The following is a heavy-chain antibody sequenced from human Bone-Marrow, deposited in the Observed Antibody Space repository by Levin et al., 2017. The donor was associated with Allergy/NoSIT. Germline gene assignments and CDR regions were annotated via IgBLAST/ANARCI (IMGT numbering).Heavy chain of an antibody. D-gene: IGHD6-19*01. CDR3: ARGSLQWLGLFDY. J-gene: IGHJ4*02. V-gene: IGHV1-3*01. Sequence: ASVKVSCKASGYTFTSYTMHWVRQAPGQRLEWMGWIIAGNGNTKYSQKFQGRVTITRDTSASTAYMELSSLRSEDTAVYYCARGSLQWLGLFDYWGQGTLVTVSS. CDR1: GYTFTSYT. CDR2: IIAGNGNT.